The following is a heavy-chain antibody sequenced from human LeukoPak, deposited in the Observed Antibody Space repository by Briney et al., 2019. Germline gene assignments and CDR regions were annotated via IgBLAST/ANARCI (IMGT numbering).Heavy chain of an antibody. J-gene: IGHJ3*02. CDR3: ARGHAHPLNAFDI. V-gene: IGHV4-39*07. CDR2: IYYSGST. Sequence: SETLSLTCTVSGGSISSSSYYWGWIRQPPGKGLEWIGSIYYSGSTYYNPSLKSRVTISVDTSKNQFSLQLNSVTPEDTAVYYCARGHAHPLNAFDIWGQGTMVTVSS. CDR1: GGSISSSSYY.